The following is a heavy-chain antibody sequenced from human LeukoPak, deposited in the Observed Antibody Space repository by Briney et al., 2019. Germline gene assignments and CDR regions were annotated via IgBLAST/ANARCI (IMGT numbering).Heavy chain of an antibody. J-gene: IGHJ6*02. CDR1: GFTFSSYS. CDR3: TTPGNYYDSSGQYYYYYGMDV. CDR2: IKSKTDGGTT. V-gene: IGHV3-15*07. Sequence: PGRSLRLSCAASGFTFSSYSMNWVRQAPGKGLEWVGRIKSKTDGGTTDYAAPVKGRFTISRDDSKNTLYLQMNSLKTEDTAVYYCTTPGNYYDSSGQYYYYYGMDVWGQGTTVTVSS. D-gene: IGHD3-22*01.